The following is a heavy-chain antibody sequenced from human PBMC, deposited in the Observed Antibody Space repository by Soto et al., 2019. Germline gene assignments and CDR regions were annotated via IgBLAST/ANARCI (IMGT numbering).Heavy chain of an antibody. CDR2: INNDVTVT. CDR1: GFTFSNHW. J-gene: IGHJ3*02. CDR3: ASAVANTRNGLNI. D-gene: IGHD5-12*01. Sequence: PGGSLRLSCAASGFTFSNHWIHWVRQAPGKGLVWVSRINNDVTVTTYADSVKGRFTISRDNAKNTLYLQMNSLRAEDTAVYYCASAVANTRNGLNIWGQGTMVTVSS. V-gene: IGHV3-74*01.